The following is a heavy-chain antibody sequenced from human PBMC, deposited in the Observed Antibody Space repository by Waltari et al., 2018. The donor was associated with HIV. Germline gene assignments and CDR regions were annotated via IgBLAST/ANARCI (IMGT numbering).Heavy chain of an antibody. CDR2: VIPIRATA. CDR3: ARQPVSGLWYLDH. D-gene: IGHD6-19*01. J-gene: IGHJ4*02. CDR1: GGTFSSYA. Sequence: QVQLVQSGAEVKEPGSSVKVSCKASGGTFSSYAISWVRQAPGQGPEWMGGVIPIRATANYAQKFQGRVTITADESTSTTYMELSSLRTEDTAIYYCARQPVSGLWYLDHWGLGTLVTVSS. V-gene: IGHV1-69*11.